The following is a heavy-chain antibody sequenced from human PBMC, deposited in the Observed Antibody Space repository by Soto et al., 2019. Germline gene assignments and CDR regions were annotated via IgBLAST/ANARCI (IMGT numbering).Heavy chain of an antibody. Sequence: SETLSLTCTVSGDSISSADYYWSWIRQTPGKGLEWIGHIFYSGTTYYNPSLKSRLTISVDTPKNHFSLRLTSVTAADTAVYYCARDLWVEPELYYYGMDVWGQGTTVTV. CDR3: ARDLWVEPELYYYGMDV. CDR1: GDSISSADYY. CDR2: IFYSGTT. J-gene: IGHJ6*02. D-gene: IGHD1-1*01. V-gene: IGHV4-30-4*01.